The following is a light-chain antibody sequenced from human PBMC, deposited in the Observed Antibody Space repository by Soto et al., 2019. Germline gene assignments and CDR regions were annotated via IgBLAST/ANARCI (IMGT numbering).Light chain of an antibody. CDR3: QQYDNLPV. J-gene: IGKJ3*01. Sequence: DIQMTQSPSSLSASVGERVTITCQASQDISNYLNWYQQKPGKAPKLLIYDASNLETGVPSRFSGSGSGTDFTFTISSLQPEDIATYYCQQYDNLPVFGPGTKVDIK. V-gene: IGKV1-33*01. CDR2: DAS. CDR1: QDISNY.